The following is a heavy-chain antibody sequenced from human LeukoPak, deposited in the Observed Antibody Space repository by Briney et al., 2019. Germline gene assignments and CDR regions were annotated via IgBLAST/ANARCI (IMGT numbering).Heavy chain of an antibody. CDR2: IYSDDSDT. CDR1: GYSFTTYW. Sequence: GESLRISCEGSGYSFTTYWIAWVRQMPGKGLEWMGIIYSDDSDTKYSPSFQGQVTIPIDKSIRTAYLQWSSLKASDTAVYYCARTYCSTKACSYFDFWGQGTLVTVSS. J-gene: IGHJ4*02. CDR3: ARTYCSTKACSYFDF. V-gene: IGHV5-51*01. D-gene: IGHD2-2*01.